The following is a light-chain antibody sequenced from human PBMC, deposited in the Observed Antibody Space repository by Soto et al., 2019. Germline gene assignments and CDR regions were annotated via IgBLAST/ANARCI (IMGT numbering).Light chain of an antibody. Sequence: QSALTQPASVSASPGQSITVSCSGTSNDIGAYKYVSWYQQHPDKAPKLMIYDVTNRPSGVSNRFSGSKSGNTASLTISGLQAEDEADYYCSSYTSSSTYVFGNGTKLTVL. V-gene: IGLV2-14*01. J-gene: IGLJ1*01. CDR3: SSYTSSSTYV. CDR1: SNDIGAYKY. CDR2: DVT.